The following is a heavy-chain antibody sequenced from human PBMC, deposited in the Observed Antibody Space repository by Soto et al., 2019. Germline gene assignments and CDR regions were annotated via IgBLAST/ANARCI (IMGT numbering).Heavy chain of an antibody. CDR1: GYTFTNYL. CDR3: AASVFYYGMDV. CDR2: IYPGDSDT. V-gene: IGHV5-51*01. Sequence: PGESLKISCKGSGYTFTNYLIGLVRQMPGKGPEWMGIIYPGDSDTKYNPSFQGQVTISADKSITTTYLQWSSLKASDTAIYYCAASVFYYGMDVWGQGTTVTVSS. J-gene: IGHJ6*02.